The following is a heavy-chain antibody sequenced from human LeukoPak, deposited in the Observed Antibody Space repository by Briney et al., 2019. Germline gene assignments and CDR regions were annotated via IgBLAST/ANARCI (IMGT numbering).Heavy chain of an antibody. Sequence: GGSLSLSGSGSVFTFSSYDMYWVRQAPRQGMEEVLANSINGGSTYYADSVNGRFTISRDNTKITLYLQMNSLKVEDTAVYYCVNDGSGGYDHDYWGQGTLVTVSS. CDR2: NSINGGST. V-gene: IGHV3-64D*09. CDR3: VNDGSGGYDHDY. CDR1: VFTFSSYD. D-gene: IGHD5-12*01. J-gene: IGHJ4*02.